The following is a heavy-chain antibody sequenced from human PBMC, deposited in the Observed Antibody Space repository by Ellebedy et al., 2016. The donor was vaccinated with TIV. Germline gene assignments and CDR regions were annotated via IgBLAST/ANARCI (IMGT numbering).Heavy chain of an antibody. D-gene: IGHD2/OR15-2a*01. CDR2: SSTLNGHT. J-gene: IGHJ3*01. V-gene: IGHV1-18*01. Sequence: AASVKVSCKASGYNFRSHGIGWVRQAPGQGLEWMGWSSTLNGHTTYAQNFMGRVTMTTDTSTTTAYMELTNLRSDDTALYYCVRDQGSTWPRDAFDVWGQGTMVTVSS. CDR1: GYNFRSHG. CDR3: VRDQGSTWPRDAFDV.